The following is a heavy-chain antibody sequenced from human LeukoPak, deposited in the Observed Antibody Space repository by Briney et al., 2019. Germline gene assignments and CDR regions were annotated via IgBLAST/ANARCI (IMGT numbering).Heavy chain of an antibody. CDR3: ARAPKRIAADGYNWFDP. Sequence: ASVKVSCKPSGYAFTTYGITWVRQAPGQGLEWMGWISAYNGDTNYPQKLQGRVTMTTDTSTSTAYMELRSLRSDDTAVYYCARAPKRIAADGYNWFDPWGQGTLVTVSS. V-gene: IGHV1-18*01. CDR2: ISAYNGDT. CDR1: GYAFTTYG. D-gene: IGHD6-13*01. J-gene: IGHJ5*02.